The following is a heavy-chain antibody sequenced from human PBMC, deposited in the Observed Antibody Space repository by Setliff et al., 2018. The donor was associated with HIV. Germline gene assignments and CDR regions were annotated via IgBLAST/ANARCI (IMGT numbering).Heavy chain of an antibody. V-gene: IGHV1-24*01. Sequence: ASVKVSCKVSGYTLTELSMHWVRQAPGKGLEWMGGFDPEDGETIYAQKFQGRVTMTEDTSTGTAYMELSSLRSEDTAVYYCARGDIIAVPAAIDMDVWGKGTTVTVSS. CDR2: FDPEDGET. J-gene: IGHJ6*03. D-gene: IGHD2-2*01. CDR1: GYTLTELS. CDR3: ARGDIIAVPAAIDMDV.